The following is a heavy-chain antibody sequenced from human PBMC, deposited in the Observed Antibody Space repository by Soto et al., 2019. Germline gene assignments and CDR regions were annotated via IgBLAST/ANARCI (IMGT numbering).Heavy chain of an antibody. CDR2: ISHSGKTI. CDR3: TRRDSGAFDV. CDR1: GFTFIDYY. Sequence: GGYLRLSCASYGFTFIDYYFSCIRQAPGKGLEWISYISHSGKTIYYADSVKGRFTISRDDAKNTLYLQMNSLRAEDTAMYYCTRRDSGAFDVWGHGTMVTVSS. V-gene: IGHV3-11*01. J-gene: IGHJ3*01.